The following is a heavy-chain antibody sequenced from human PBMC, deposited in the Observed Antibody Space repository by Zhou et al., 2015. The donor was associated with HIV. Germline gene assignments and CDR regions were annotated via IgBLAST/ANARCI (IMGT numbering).Heavy chain of an antibody. Sequence: QVQLVQSGAEVKKPGSSVKVSCKASGGTFSSYAISWVRQAPGQGLEWMGGIIPIFGTANYAQKFQGRVTITADESTSTAYMELSSLRSEDTAVYYCARGVRFLEWSRNNWFDPWGQGTLVTVSS. CDR2: IIPIFGTA. V-gene: IGHV1-69*01. CDR3: ARGVRFLEWSRNNWFDP. J-gene: IGHJ5*02. D-gene: IGHD3-3*01. CDR1: GGTFSSYA.